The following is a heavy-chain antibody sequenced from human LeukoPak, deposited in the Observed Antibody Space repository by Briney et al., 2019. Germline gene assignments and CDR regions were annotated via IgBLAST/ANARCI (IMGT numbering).Heavy chain of an antibody. CDR3: ARDFGTSDYYYMDV. Sequence: GGSLRLSCAASDFTFSDYYMSWIRQAPGKGLEWISSISTGSSYIHYADSVKGRFTVSRDNAKRTLFLQMNSLRAEDTAVYYCARDFGTSDYYYMDVWGKGTTVTISS. CDR1: DFTFSDYY. V-gene: IGHV3-11*01. D-gene: IGHD3-16*01. J-gene: IGHJ6*03. CDR2: ISTGSSYI.